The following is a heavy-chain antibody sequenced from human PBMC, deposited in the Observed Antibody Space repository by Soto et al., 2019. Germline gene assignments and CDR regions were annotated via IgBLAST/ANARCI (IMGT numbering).Heavy chain of an antibody. CDR1: GYTFTSYA. CDR2: INAGNGNT. CDR3: ASGGGLYCTNGVCYKFDYFDY. D-gene: IGHD2-8*01. V-gene: IGHV1-3*01. J-gene: IGHJ4*02. Sequence: ASVKVSCKASGYTFTSYAMHWVRQAPGQRLEWMGWINAGNGNTKYSQKFQGRVTITRDTSASTAYMELSSLRSEGTAVYYCASGGGLYCTNGVCYKFDYFDYWGQGTLVTVSS.